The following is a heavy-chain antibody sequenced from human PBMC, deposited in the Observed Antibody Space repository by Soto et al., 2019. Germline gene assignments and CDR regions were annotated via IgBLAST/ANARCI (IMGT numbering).Heavy chain of an antibody. CDR2: IYYSGST. CDR3: ARDPYGDYSYYGMDV. J-gene: IGHJ6*02. Sequence: PSETLSLTCTVSGGSISSYYWSWIRQPPGKGLEWIGYIYYSGSTNYNPSLKSRVTISVDTSKNQFSLKLSSVTAADTAVYYCARDPYGDYSYYGMDVWGQGTTVT. D-gene: IGHD4-17*01. CDR1: GGSISSYY. V-gene: IGHV4-59*01.